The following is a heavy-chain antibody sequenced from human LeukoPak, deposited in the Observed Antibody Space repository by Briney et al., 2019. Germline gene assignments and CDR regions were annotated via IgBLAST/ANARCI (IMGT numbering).Heavy chain of an antibody. CDR3: AMIMGDAFDM. CDR1: GFMFSTYG. V-gene: IGHV3-30*02. Sequence: GGSPRLSCTASGFMFSTYGMLWVRQAPGKGLEWVAIIRYDGRSKYYADSVKGRFTISRDNSKNTLFLQMSSLRADDTAVYYCAMIMGDAFDMWGQGTMVTVSS. CDR2: IRYDGRSK. D-gene: IGHD2-8*01. J-gene: IGHJ3*02.